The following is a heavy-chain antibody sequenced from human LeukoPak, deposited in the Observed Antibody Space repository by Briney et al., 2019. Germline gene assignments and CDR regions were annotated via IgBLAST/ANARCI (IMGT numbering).Heavy chain of an antibody. D-gene: IGHD3-22*01. Sequence: SVKVSCKASGGTFSSYAFSWVGQAPGQGLEWMGRIIPIFGTANYAQKFQGRVTITADEFTSTAYMELSSLRSEDTAVYFCARATEGRPNYYDSSGYYFYWGQGTLATVSS. CDR2: IIPIFGTA. CDR3: ARATEGRPNYYDSSGYYFY. V-gene: IGHV1-69*15. J-gene: IGHJ4*02. CDR1: GGTFSSYA.